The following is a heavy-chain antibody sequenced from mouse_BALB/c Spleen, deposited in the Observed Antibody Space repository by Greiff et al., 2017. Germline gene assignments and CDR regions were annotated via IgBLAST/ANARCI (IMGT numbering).Heavy chain of an antibody. CDR1: GFSLTSYG. J-gene: IGHJ2*01. CDR3: AREEGLRRETCYFDY. Sequence: VNLVESGPGLVAPSQSLSITCTVSGFSLTSYGVHWVRQPPGKGLEWLGVIWAGGSTNYNSALMSRLSISKDNSKSQVFLKMNSLQADDTAIYYCAREEGLRRETCYFDYWGQGTTLTVSS. V-gene: IGHV2-9*02. CDR2: IWAGGST. D-gene: IGHD2-2*01.